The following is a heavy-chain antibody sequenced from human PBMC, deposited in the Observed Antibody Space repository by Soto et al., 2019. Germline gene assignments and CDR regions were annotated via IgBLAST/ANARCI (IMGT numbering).Heavy chain of an antibody. Sequence: GGSLRLSCAASGFAFSGYSMNWVRQAPGKGLQWVSYISSSSTTIYYAESVKGRFTISRDNAKNSLYLQMNSLRAEDTALYYCAREPNALDIWGQGTMVTVSS. J-gene: IGHJ3*02. CDR2: ISSSSTTI. CDR1: GFAFSGYS. CDR3: AREPNALDI. V-gene: IGHV3-48*01.